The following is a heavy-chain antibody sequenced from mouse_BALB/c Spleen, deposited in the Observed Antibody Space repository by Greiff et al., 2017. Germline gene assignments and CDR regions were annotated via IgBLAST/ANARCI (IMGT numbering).Heavy chain of an antibody. CDR3: ARGNYTYFDV. Sequence: EVKLMESGPGLVKPSQSLSLTCTVTGYSITSDYAWNWIRQFPGNKLEWMGYISYSGSTSYNPSLKSRISITRDTSKNQFFLQLNSVTTEDTATYYCARGNYTYFDVWGAGTTVTVSS. J-gene: IGHJ1*01. CDR1: GYSITSDYA. D-gene: IGHD2-1*01. V-gene: IGHV3-2*02. CDR2: ISYSGST.